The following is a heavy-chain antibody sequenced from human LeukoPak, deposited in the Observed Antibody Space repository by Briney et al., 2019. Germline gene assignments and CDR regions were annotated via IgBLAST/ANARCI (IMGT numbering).Heavy chain of an antibody. CDR1: GFTFSSYA. CDR2: ISYDGSNK. D-gene: IGHD2-21*02. J-gene: IGHJ1*01. Sequence: GGSLRLSCAASGFTFSSYAMHWVRQAPGKGLEWVAVISYDGSNKYYADSVKGRFTISRDNSKNTLYLQMNSLRAEDTAVYYCARDLGAFLLVVTAIPEYFQHWGQGTLVTVSS. V-gene: IGHV3-30-3*01. CDR3: ARDLGAFLLVVTAIPEYFQH.